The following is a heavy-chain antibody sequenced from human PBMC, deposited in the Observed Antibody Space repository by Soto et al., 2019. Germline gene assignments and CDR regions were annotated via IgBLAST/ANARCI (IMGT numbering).Heavy chain of an antibody. D-gene: IGHD4-17*01. CDR1: GGTFSSYA. J-gene: IGHJ4*02. CDR3: ARTPWNRIGHDYLFDY. CDR2: IIPIFGTA. Sequence: ASVKVSCKASGGTFSSYAISWVRQAPGQGLEWMGGIIPIFGTANYAQKFQGRVTITADESTSTAYMELSSLRSEDTAVYYCARTPWNRIGHDYLFDYWGQGTLVTVSS. V-gene: IGHV1-69*13.